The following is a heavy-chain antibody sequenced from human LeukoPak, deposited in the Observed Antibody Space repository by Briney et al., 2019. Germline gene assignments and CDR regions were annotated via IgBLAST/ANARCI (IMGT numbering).Heavy chain of an antibody. D-gene: IGHD2-15*01. CDR3: AREWSAFDY. Sequence: PSETLSLTCSVSGGSIGRYYWSWIRQPPGKGLEWIGCIHYSGSTNYDPSLKSRVTISVDTSKNQLSLRVRSVIAADTAVYYCAREWSAFDYWGQGTLVTVSS. V-gene: IGHV4-59*13. CDR2: IHYSGST. J-gene: IGHJ4*02. CDR1: GGSIGRYY.